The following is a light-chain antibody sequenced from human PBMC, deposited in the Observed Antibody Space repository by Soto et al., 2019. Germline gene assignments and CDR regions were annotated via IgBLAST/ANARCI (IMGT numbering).Light chain of an antibody. Sequence: EIVLTQSPGTLSLSPVERATLSCRASQSVSSSYLAWYQQKPGQAPRLLIYGASSRATGIPDRFSGSGSGTDFTLTISRLEPDDFAVYYCQKYGSSPINCGQGKRREIK. CDR3: QKYGSSPIN. CDR2: GAS. J-gene: IGKJ5*01. V-gene: IGKV3-20*01. CDR1: QSVSSSY.